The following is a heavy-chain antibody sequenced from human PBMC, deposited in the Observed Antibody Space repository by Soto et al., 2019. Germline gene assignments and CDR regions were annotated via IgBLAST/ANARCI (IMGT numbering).Heavy chain of an antibody. CDR1: GYTFTSYA. CDR2: IIPILGIA. V-gene: IGHV1-69*10. D-gene: IGHD6-19*01. CDR3: ARDWISSGWYTGALDI. J-gene: IGHJ3*02. Sequence: SVKVSCKASGYTFTSYAMHWVRQAPGQRLEWMGWIIPILGIANYAQKFQGRVTITADKSTSTAYMELSSLRSEDTAVYYCARDWISSGWYTGALDIWGQGTMVTVSS.